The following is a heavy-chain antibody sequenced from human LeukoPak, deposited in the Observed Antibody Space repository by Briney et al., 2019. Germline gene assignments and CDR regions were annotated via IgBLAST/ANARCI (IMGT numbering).Heavy chain of an antibody. CDR1: GFTLSEHY. V-gene: IGHV3-72*01. Sequence: PGGSLRLSCATSGFTLSEHYMEWVRQAPGKGLEWVGRTRNKANSYATEYAASVRGRFTISRDDSQNSLYLQMNSLKTEDTAVYYCARSYCDRTHCYGLDYFDYWGQGTLVTVSS. D-gene: IGHD2-2*01. CDR3: ARSYCDRTHCYGLDYFDY. CDR2: TRNKANSYAT. J-gene: IGHJ4*02.